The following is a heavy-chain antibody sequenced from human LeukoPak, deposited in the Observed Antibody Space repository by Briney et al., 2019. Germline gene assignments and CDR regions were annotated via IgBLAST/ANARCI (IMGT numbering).Heavy chain of an antibody. CDR1: GFTFSSYG. V-gene: IGHV3-30*02. CDR3: AKDLPRYYDFWSGFDY. D-gene: IGHD3-3*01. Sequence: PGGSLRLSCAASGFTFSSYGMHWVRQAPGKGLEWVAFIRYDGSNKYYADSVKGRFTISGDNSKNTLYLHMNSLRAEDTAVYYCAKDLPRYYDFWSGFDYWGQGTLVTVSS. J-gene: IGHJ4*02. CDR2: IRYDGSNK.